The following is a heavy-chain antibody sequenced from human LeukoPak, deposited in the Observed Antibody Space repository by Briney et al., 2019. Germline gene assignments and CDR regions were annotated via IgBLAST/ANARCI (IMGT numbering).Heavy chain of an antibody. D-gene: IGHD1-26*01. J-gene: IGHJ3*01. V-gene: IGHV3-30-3*01. Sequence: GGSLRPSCTASGFAFSDYAMHWVRQAPGKGLEWITIISYDGSIKFYADSVKGRFTVSRDKSKNTLYLQMDSLRADDTAVYYCARGRSYSGNYKSALDFWGQGTMVLVSS. CDR2: ISYDGSIK. CDR1: GFAFSDYA. CDR3: ARGRSYSGNYKSALDF.